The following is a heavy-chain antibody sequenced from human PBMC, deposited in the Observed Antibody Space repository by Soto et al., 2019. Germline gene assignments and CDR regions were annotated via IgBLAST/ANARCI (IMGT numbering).Heavy chain of an antibody. CDR1: GLTFTSYA. J-gene: IGHJ4*02. CDR3: ARDRATFDY. V-gene: IGHV3-23*01. Sequence: VGSLRLSCAASGLTFTSYAMSWVRLTPGKGLEWVSAISGSGSNTFYADSVRGRFTISRDNSKNTVFLQMNNLRAEDTAVYFCARDRATFDYWGQGTRVTVSS. D-gene: IGHD1-26*01. CDR2: ISGSGSNT.